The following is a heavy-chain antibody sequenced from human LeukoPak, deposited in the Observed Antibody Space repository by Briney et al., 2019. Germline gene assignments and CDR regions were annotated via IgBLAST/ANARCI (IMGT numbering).Heavy chain of an antibody. CDR3: ARADYGGNSDFHY. CDR2: ISSDGSIA. D-gene: IGHD4-23*01. J-gene: IGHJ4*02. CDR1: GFTFSTYW. Sequence: GGSLRLSCAASGFTFSTYWMHWVRQAPGKGLVWVSRISSDGSIAINADSVEGRFTVSRDNAKNTLYLQMNSLRVEDTAVYYCARADYGGNSDFHYWGQGTQVTVSS. V-gene: IGHV3-74*01.